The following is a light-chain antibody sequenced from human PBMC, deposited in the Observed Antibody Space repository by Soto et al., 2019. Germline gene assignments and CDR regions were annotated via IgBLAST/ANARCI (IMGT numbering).Light chain of an antibody. J-gene: IGKJ1*01. Sequence: DIQMTQSPSTLSASVGDRVTITCRASQSISSWLAWYQQKPGKAPKLLIYDASSLESGVPSRFSGSGSGTDFTLTISSLQPDDFATYYCQQYNDYSRTFGQGTKVDIK. CDR1: QSISSW. CDR2: DAS. V-gene: IGKV1-5*01. CDR3: QQYNDYSRT.